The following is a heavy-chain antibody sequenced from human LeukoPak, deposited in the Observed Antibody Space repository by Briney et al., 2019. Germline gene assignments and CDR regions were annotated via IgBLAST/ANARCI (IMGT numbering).Heavy chain of an antibody. CDR3: ARDQGPAALITDAFDI. Sequence: GGSLRLSCAASGFTFDDYAMHWVRQAPGKGLEWVSGISWNSGSIGYADSVKGRFTISRDNAKNSLYLQMNSLRAEDTAVYYCARDQGPAALITDAFDIWGQGTMVTVSS. CDR2: ISWNSGSI. D-gene: IGHD6-25*01. J-gene: IGHJ3*02. CDR1: GFTFDDYA. V-gene: IGHV3-9*01.